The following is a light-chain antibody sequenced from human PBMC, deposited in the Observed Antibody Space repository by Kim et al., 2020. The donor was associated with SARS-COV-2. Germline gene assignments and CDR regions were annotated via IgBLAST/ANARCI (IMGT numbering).Light chain of an antibody. J-gene: IGLJ3*02. CDR3: CSYAGSYIWV. CDR2: DVT. CDR1: SGDVGRYNF. V-gene: IGLV2-11*03. Sequence: GQSVTISCTGTSGDVGRYNFVSWYQQHPGKAPNLMIYDVTGRPSGVPDRLSGSKSGNTASLTISGLQAEDEADYYCCSYAGSYIWVFGGGTKVTVL.